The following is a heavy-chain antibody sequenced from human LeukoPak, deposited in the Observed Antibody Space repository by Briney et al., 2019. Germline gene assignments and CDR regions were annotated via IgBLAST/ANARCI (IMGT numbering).Heavy chain of an antibody. J-gene: IGHJ4*02. Sequence: PGGSLRLSCAASGFTVSSNYMSWVRQAPGKGLEWVSVIYSGGSTYYADSVKGRFTISRDNSKNTLYLQMNSLRAEDTAVYYCARAPTVGIFDYWGQGTLVTVSS. CDR1: GFTVSSNY. D-gene: IGHD4-23*01. CDR3: ARAPTVGIFDY. V-gene: IGHV3-66*01. CDR2: IYSGGST.